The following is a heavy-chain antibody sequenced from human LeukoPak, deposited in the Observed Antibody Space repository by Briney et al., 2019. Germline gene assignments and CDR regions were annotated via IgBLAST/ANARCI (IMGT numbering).Heavy chain of an antibody. D-gene: IGHD3-22*01. V-gene: IGHV3-30*18. CDR3: AKGTWDYYDSSGYYNC. Sequence: GGSLRLSCAASGFTFSSYGMHWVRQAPGKGLEWVAVISYDGSNKYYADSVKGRFTISRDNSKNTLYLQMNSLRAEDTAVYYCAKGTWDYYDSSGYYNCWGQGTLVTVSS. CDR2: ISYDGSNK. J-gene: IGHJ4*02. CDR1: GFTFSSYG.